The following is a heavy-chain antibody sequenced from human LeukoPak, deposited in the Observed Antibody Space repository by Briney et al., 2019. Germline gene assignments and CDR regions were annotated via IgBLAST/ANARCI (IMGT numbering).Heavy chain of an antibody. V-gene: IGHV4-38-2*02. Sequence: SETLSLTCTVSGHSISSGYYWGWIRQPPGKGLEWIGSIYHSGRTFYNPSLKSRVTISVDTSKNQFSLKLTSVTAADTAVYYCARWWGFAPGGQGTLVTVSS. CDR1: GHSISSGYY. D-gene: IGHD2-15*01. CDR2: IYHSGRT. CDR3: ARWWGFAP. J-gene: IGHJ5*02.